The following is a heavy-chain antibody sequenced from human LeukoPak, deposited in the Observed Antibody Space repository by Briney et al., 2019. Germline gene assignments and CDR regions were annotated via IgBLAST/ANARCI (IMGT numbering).Heavy chain of an antibody. J-gene: IGHJ4*02. CDR3: AKDPRRLGYCSGGSCYSYFFDY. CDR1: GYSFSSYA. D-gene: IGHD2-15*01. CDR2: ISGSGGST. V-gene: IGHV3-23*01. Sequence: AESLTLSCAASGYSFSSYAMSWVRQAPAKGLEWVSAISGSGGSTYYADSVKGRFTISRDNSKNTLYLQMNSLRAEETAVYYCAKDPRRLGYCSGGSCYSYFFDYWGQGTLVTVSS.